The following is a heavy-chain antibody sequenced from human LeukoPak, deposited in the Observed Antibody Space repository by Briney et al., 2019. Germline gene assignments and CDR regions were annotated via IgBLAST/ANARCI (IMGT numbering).Heavy chain of an antibody. Sequence: KPGGSLRLSCAASGFTFNSSSMTWVRQAPGKGLEWVSSISSSSSYIYYADSVKGRFTISRDNAKNSLYLQMNSLRAEDTAVYYCARSIAAAGPYYFDYWGQGTLVTVSS. CDR2: ISSSSSYI. V-gene: IGHV3-21*01. D-gene: IGHD6-13*01. CDR1: GFTFNSSS. CDR3: ARSIAAAGPYYFDY. J-gene: IGHJ4*02.